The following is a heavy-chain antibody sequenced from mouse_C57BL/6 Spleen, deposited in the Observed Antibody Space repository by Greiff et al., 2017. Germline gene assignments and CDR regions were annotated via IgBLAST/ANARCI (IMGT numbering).Heavy chain of an antibody. D-gene: IGHD2-4*01. Sequence: QVQLQQSGAELVMPGASVKLSCKASGYTFTSYWMHWVKQRPGQGLEWIGEIDPSDSYTNYNQKFKGKSTLTVDKSSSTAYMELSSLKSEDSAVYYSERSEGSYEYDSEYYFGYWGSGTTITVSS. CDR1: GYTFTSYW. CDR3: ERSEGSYEYDSEYYFGY. CDR2: IDPSDSYT. V-gene: IGHV1-69*01. J-gene: IGHJ2*01.